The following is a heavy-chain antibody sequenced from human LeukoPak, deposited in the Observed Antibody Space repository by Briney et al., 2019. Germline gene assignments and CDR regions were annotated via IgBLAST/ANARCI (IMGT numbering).Heavy chain of an antibody. D-gene: IGHD2-2*01. CDR1: GFTFSIYA. CDR2: ISSNGGST. Sequence: GGSLRLSCSASGFTFSIYAMHWVRQAPRKGLEYVSAISSNGGSTYYADSVKGRFTISRDSSKNTLYLQMSGLRVEDTAIYYCVKDRAGHLVAIFDYWGQGTLVTVSS. J-gene: IGHJ4*02. CDR3: VKDRAGHLVAIFDY. V-gene: IGHV3-64D*06.